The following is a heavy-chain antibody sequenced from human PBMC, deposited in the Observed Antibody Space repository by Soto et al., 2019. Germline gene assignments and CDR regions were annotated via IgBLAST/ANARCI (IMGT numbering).Heavy chain of an antibody. CDR3: AKASTIFGVPPPNDWFDP. J-gene: IGHJ5*02. V-gene: IGHV3-23*01. Sequence: EVQLLESGGGLVQPGGSLRLSCAASGFTFSSYAMSWVRQAPGKGLEWVSAISGSGGSTYYADSVKGRFTISRDNSKNTLYLQMNSLRAEDTAVYYCAKASTIFGVPPPNDWFDPWGQGTLVTVSS. CDR1: GFTFSSYA. D-gene: IGHD3-3*01. CDR2: ISGSGGST.